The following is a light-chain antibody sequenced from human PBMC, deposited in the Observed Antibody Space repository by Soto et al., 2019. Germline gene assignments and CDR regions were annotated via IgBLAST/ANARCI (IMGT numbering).Light chain of an antibody. CDR2: GAS. V-gene: IGKV3-20*01. CDR3: QQYGSPGP. CDR1: QSVSSSY. Sequence: EIVLTQSPGTLSLSPGERATRSCRASQSVSSSYLAWYQQKPGQAPRLLIYGASSRATGIPDRFSGSGSGTDFTLTISRLEPEDFAVYYCQQYGSPGPFGQGTKVDIK. J-gene: IGKJ1*01.